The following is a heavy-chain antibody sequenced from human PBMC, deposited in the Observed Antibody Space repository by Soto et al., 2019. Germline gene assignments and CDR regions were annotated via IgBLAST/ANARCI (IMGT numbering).Heavy chain of an antibody. CDR3: TTDKSY. Sequence: EVQLLESGGGLVKPGGSLRLSCAASGFIVSNAWVNWVRQAPGKGLEWVGRIKSETDGGATDYGTPVEGRFTISRDDSKSTLYLQMNSLKTEDTAVYYCTTDKSYWGQGTLVTVSA. CDR1: GFIVSNAW. J-gene: IGHJ4*02. V-gene: IGHV3-15*07. CDR2: IKSETDGGAT.